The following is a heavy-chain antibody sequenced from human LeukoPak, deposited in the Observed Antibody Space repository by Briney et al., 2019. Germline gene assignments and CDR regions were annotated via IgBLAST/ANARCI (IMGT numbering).Heavy chain of an antibody. CDR3: ARGTTGELDDFDY. CDR2: ISPYNGNT. D-gene: IGHD1-26*01. Sequence: ASVKVSCKASGYTFTNYGISWVRQAPGQGLEWMGWISPYNGNTNYAQKLQGRVTVTTDTSTSTVYMELRSLRSDDTAVYYCARGTTGELDDFDYWGQGILVTVSS. CDR1: GYTFTNYG. V-gene: IGHV1-18*01. J-gene: IGHJ4*02.